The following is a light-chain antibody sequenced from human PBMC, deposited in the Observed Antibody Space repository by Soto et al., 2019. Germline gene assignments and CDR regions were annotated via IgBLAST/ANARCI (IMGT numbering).Light chain of an antibody. J-gene: IGLJ1*01. V-gene: IGLV2-14*01. CDR2: DVT. CDR1: STDVGGYNY. CDR3: SSYTGSSTSYV. Sequence: QSALTQPASVSGSPGQSITISCTGTSTDVGGYNYVSWYQQHPGKAPKLMIYDVTNRPSGVSNRFSGSKSGNTASLTISGLQAEDEADYYCSSYTGSSTSYVFGTGTKVTVL.